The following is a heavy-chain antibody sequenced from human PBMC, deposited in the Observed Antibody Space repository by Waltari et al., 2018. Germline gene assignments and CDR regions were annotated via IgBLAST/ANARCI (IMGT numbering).Heavy chain of an antibody. J-gene: IGHJ4*02. CDR2: INWSGART. V-gene: IGHV3-20*04. D-gene: IGHD6-19*01. Sequence: EVQLVESGGGMVRPGGSLRLSCAASGFTFNDDGWSWVRQVPGKGLEWVSGINWSGARTSYADSVMGRFTVSRDNAMNSLYLEMSSLRAEDTALYYCVREVFGSGWRESYFFDYWGQGTLVTVSS. CDR1: GFTFNDDG. CDR3: VREVFGSGWRESYFFDY.